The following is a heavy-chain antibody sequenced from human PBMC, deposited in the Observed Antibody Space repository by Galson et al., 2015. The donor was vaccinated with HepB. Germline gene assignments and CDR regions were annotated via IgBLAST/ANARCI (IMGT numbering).Heavy chain of an antibody. CDR1: GFTFSDYY. CDR2: ISSSGSTI. J-gene: IGHJ5*02. D-gene: IGHD3-22*01. V-gene: IGHV3-11*01. Sequence: SLRLSCAASGFTFSDYYMSWIRQAPGKGLEWVSYISSSGSTIYYADSVKGRFTISRDNAKNSLYLQMNSLRAEDTAVYYCARDFTYYYDSSGYSNWFDPWGQGTLVTVSS. CDR3: ARDFTYYYDSSGYSNWFDP.